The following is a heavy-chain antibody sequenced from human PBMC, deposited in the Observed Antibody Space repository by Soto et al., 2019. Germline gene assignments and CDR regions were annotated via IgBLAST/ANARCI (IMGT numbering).Heavy chain of an antibody. CDR2: INHSGSN. CDR1: GGSFSGYY. CDR3: ARDVGEMATIRGRFDY. D-gene: IGHD5-12*01. V-gene: IGHV4-34*01. Sequence: SETLSLTCAVYGGSFSGYYWSWIRQPPGKGLEWIGEINHSGSNNYNPSLKSRVTISVDTSKNQFSLKLSSVTAADTAVYYCARDVGEMATIRGRFDYWGQGTLVTVSS. J-gene: IGHJ4*02.